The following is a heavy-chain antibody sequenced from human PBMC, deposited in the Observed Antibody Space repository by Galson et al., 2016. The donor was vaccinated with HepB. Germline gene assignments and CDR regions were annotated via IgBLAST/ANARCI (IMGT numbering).Heavy chain of an antibody. Sequence: SVRVSCKVSGYSLSELIIHWVRQAPGKGLEWMGGLHPEDDETIYAQQFQGRLTITEDTSSDTANMELSSLRPDDTAVYYCATDQSGQWLTAGYWGQGTLVTVSS. J-gene: IGHJ4*02. CDR1: GYSLSELI. CDR2: LHPEDDET. D-gene: IGHD6-19*01. V-gene: IGHV1-24*01. CDR3: ATDQSGQWLTAGY.